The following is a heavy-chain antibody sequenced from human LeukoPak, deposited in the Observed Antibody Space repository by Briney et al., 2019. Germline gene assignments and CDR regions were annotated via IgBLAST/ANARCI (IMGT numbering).Heavy chain of an antibody. D-gene: IGHD2-2*01. V-gene: IGHV3-48*01. CDR2: ISSSSSTI. CDR3: ARFRAAYCSSTSCQKVNDY. CDR1: GFTFTIFG. J-gene: IGHJ4*02. Sequence: PGGSLRLSCAASGFTFTIFGLNWVRQAPGKGLEWVSYISSSSSTIYYADSVKGRFTISRDNAKNSLYLQMNCLRAEDTAVYYCARFRAAYCSSTSCQKVNDYWGQGTLVTVSS.